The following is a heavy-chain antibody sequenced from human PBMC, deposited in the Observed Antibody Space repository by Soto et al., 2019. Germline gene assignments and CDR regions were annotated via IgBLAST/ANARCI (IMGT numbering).Heavy chain of an antibody. CDR2: INHSGST. Sequence: SETLSLTCAVYGGSFSGYYWSWIRQPPGKGLEWIGEINHSGSTNYNPSLKSRVTISVDTSKNQFSLKLSSVTAADTAVYYCARVRWYSYYFDYWGQGTLVTVSS. J-gene: IGHJ4*02. CDR3: ARVRWYSYYFDY. D-gene: IGHD2-15*01. V-gene: IGHV4-34*01. CDR1: GGSFSGYY.